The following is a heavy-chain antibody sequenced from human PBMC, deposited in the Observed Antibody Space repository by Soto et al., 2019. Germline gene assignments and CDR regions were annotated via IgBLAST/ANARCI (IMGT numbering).Heavy chain of an antibody. CDR2: IYYSGST. D-gene: IGHD6-13*01. CDR3: ARAGESSSWFARGNWFDP. V-gene: IGHV4-30-4*01. CDR1: GGSISSGDYY. J-gene: IGHJ5*02. Sequence: QVQLQESGPGLVKPSQTLSLTCTVSGGSISSGDYYWSWIRQPPGKRLEWIGYIYYSGSTYYNPSLQSRVIISVATSKNQFSLKLSSVTAADTAVYYCARAGESSSWFARGNWFDPWGQGTLVTVSS.